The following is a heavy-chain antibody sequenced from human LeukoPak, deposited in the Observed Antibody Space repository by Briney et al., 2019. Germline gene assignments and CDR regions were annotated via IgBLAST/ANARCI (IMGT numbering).Heavy chain of an antibody. CDR1: GFTFSSYE. V-gene: IGHV3-48*03. Sequence: GGSLRLSCAASGFTFSSYEMNWVRQAPGKGLEWVSYISSSGSTIYYADSVKGRFTISRDNAKNSLYLQMNSLRAEDTAAYYCARALTYYYDSSGYYLFDYWGQGTLVTVSS. J-gene: IGHJ4*02. CDR2: ISSSGSTI. CDR3: ARALTYYYDSSGYYLFDY. D-gene: IGHD3-22*01.